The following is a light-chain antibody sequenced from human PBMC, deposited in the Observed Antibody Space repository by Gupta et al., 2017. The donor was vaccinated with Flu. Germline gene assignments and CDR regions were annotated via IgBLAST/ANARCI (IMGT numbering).Light chain of an antibody. CDR2: AGS. V-gene: IGKV1-5*01. Sequence: DRSTITTRASQSISRWLAWYQQKPGQAPTLLIYAGSNLEVGVPSRFSGSWSGTDFTLTISSLQPDDFATYYCQQYNTYLHTFGQGTRLQTK. CDR3: QQYNTYLHT. CDR1: QSISRW. J-gene: IGKJ2*01.